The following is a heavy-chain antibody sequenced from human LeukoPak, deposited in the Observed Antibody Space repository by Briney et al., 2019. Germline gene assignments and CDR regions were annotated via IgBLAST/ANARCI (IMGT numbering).Heavy chain of an antibody. CDR2: INPNSGGT. Sequence: GASVKVSCKASGYTFTGYYMRWVRQAPGQGLEWMGRINPNSGGTNYAQKFQGSVTMTRDTSISTAYMELSRLRSDDTAVYYCARDLLRYFDQWGQGTLVTVSS. CDR3: ARDLLRYFDQ. D-gene: IGHD3-9*01. CDR1: GYTFTGYY. V-gene: IGHV1-2*06. J-gene: IGHJ4*02.